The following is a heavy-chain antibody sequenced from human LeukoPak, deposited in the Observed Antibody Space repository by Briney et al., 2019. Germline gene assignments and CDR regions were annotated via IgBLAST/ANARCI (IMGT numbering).Heavy chain of an antibody. J-gene: IGHJ5*02. CDR2: TYYRSKWYN. D-gene: IGHD1-26*01. CDR1: GDSVSSNSAA. CDR3: ASGANSGTLRSNWFDP. V-gene: IGHV6-1*01. Sequence: SQTLSLTCAISGDSVSSNSAAWDWIRQSPSRGLEWLGRTYYRSKWYNDYAVSVKSRITINPDTSKNQFSLQLNSVTPEDTAVYYCASGANSGTLRSNWFDPWGQGTLVTVSS.